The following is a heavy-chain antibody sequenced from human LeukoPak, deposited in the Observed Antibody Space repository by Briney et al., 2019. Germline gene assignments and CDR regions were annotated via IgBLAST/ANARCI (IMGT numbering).Heavy chain of an antibody. CDR2: ISGSGDNT. D-gene: IGHD3-10*01. V-gene: IGHV3-23*01. J-gene: IGHJ3*02. CDR3: ARAGDYGSGSCAFDM. Sequence: GGSLRLSCAASGFTFSSYAMSWVRQAPGKGLEWVSSISGSGDNTYYADSVKDRFSISRDNSKTTVSLQMNSLRAEDTAVYYCARAGDYGSGSCAFDMWGQGTMVTVSS. CDR1: GFTFSSYA.